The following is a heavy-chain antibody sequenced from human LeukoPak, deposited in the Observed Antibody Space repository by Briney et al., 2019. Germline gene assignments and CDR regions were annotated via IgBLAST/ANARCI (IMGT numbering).Heavy chain of an antibody. J-gene: IGHJ4*02. CDR1: GFTFNSYW. D-gene: IGHD5-12*01. CDR3: ARDSGYDYIGAFDY. CDR2: ISLSGTTI. Sequence: PGGSLRLSCAASGFTFNSYWMSWVRQAPGKGLEWVAYISLSGTTIYYADSMKGRFTISRDNAKNSLYLQMNSLRAEDTAVYYCARDSGYDYIGAFDYWGQGTLVTVSS. V-gene: IGHV3-48*04.